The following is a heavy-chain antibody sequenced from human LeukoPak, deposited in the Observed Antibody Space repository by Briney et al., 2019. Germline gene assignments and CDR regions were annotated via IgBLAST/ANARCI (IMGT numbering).Heavy chain of an antibody. J-gene: IGHJ4*02. CDR1: GYTFTSYY. CDR3: ARPKSSGYYSKPFDY. V-gene: IGHV1-46*01. Sequence: GASVKVSCKASGYTFTSYYMHWVRQAPGQGLEWMGIINPSDGSTSYAQKFQGRVTMTRDMSTSTVYMELSSLRSEDTAVYYCARPKSSGYYSKPFDYWGQGTLVTVSS. D-gene: IGHD3-22*01. CDR2: INPSDGST.